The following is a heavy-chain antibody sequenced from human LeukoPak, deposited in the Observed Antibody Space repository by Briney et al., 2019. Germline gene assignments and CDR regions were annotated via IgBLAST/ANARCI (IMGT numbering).Heavy chain of an antibody. V-gene: IGHV3-30*03. CDR1: GFTFSHYA. J-gene: IGHJ6*02. Sequence: PGRPLRLSCAASGFTFSHYAMHWVRQAPGKGLEWVAIISFDGTNKYYAGSVKGRFTISRDNSKNTLYLQTNSLRAEDTAVYYCARGKDYYYGMDVWGQGTTVTVSS. CDR2: ISFDGTNK. CDR3: ARGKDYYYGMDV.